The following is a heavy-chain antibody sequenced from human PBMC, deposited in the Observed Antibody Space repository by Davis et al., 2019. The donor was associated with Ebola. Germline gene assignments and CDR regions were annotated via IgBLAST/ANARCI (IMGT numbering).Heavy chain of an antibody. Sequence: ASVKVSCKASGFRFTDYFIHWVRQATGQGLEWLGWMNPNSDNTGYVQMFQGRVTMTRDTSISTAYMELSSLRPEDTAVYYCAQGSGSYIYWGQGTLVTVAS. CDR3: AQGSGSYIY. CDR1: GFRFTDYF. CDR2: MNPNSDNT. V-gene: IGHV1-8*02. D-gene: IGHD3-10*01. J-gene: IGHJ4*02.